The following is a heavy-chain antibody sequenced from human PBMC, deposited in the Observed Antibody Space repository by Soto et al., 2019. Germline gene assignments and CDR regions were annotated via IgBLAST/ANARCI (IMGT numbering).Heavy chain of an antibody. D-gene: IGHD3-16*02. CDR1: GGTFSSYA. J-gene: IGHJ5*02. V-gene: IGHV1-69*13. Sequence: SVKVSCKASGGTFSSYAISWVRQAPGQGLEWMGGIIPIFGTANYAQKFQGRVTITADESTSTAYMELSSLRSEDTAVYYCARGDYVWGSYRLNWSDPWGQGTLVTVSS. CDR2: IIPIFGTA. CDR3: ARGDYVWGSYRLNWSDP.